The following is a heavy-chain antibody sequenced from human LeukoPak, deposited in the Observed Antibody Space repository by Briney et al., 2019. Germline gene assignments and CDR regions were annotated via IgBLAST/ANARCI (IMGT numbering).Heavy chain of an antibody. Sequence: SETLSLTCTVYGGSISSYYWSWIRQPPGKGLEWIGYIYYSGSTNYNPSLKSRVTISVDTSKNQFSLKLSSVTAADTAVYYCARGGGSYYEYYFDYWGQGTLVTVSS. CDR2: IYYSGST. CDR1: GGSISSYY. CDR3: ARGGGSYYEYYFDY. D-gene: IGHD1-26*01. J-gene: IGHJ4*02. V-gene: IGHV4-59*01.